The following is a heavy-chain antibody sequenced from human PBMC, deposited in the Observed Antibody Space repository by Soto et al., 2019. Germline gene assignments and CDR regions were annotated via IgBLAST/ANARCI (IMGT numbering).Heavy chain of an antibody. CDR3: ARRHMPSSSYYFYYYMDV. CDR2: IYPADSDT. D-gene: IGHD2-2*01. Sequence: GESLKISCQGSGYSFTSYWMGWVRQMPGKGLEWMGIIYPADSDTRYSPSFQGQVTISADVSISTVYLQWTSLKASDTAAYYCARRHMPSSSYYFYYYMDVWGKGTTVTVSS. CDR1: GYSFTSYW. V-gene: IGHV5-51*01. J-gene: IGHJ6*03.